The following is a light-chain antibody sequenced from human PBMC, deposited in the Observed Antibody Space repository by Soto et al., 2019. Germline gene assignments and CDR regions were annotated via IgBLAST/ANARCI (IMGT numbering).Light chain of an antibody. V-gene: IGKV3-20*01. CDR2: GVH. CDR3: QQYGSSPIT. J-gene: IGKJ5*01. Sequence: EIVLTQSPGTLSLSPGERATLSCRASQSVSSNYLAWYQQKPGQAPRLLIYGVHSRATGIPDRFSGSGSGTDFTLTISRLDPEDSAVYYCQQYGSSPITFGQGTRLEIK. CDR1: QSVSSNY.